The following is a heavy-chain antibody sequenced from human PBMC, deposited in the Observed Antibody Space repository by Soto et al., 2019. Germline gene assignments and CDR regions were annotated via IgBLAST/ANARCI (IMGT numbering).Heavy chain of an antibody. Sequence: QVQLQESGPGLVKPSETLSLTCTVSGGSITNYYCSWFRQPPGKGLEWIGYIQYSGYSAYNLSLKRRVTMSMDTSNTQFSLMLESVTATDTAGYYCARHGFGSLHGLVDVWGQGTTVIVSS. D-gene: IGHD3-10*01. V-gene: IGHV4-59*08. CDR1: GGSITNYY. CDR3: ARHGFGSLHGLVDV. CDR2: IQYSGYS. J-gene: IGHJ6*02.